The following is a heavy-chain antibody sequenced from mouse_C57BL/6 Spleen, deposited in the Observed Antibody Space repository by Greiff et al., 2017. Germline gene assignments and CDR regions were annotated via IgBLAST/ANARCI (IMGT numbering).Heavy chain of an antibody. CDR2: IRLKCDNYAT. CDR3: TGIMYYYGTYAMDY. V-gene: IGHV6-3*01. CDR1: GFTFSNYW. Sequence: EVQRVESGGGLVQPGGSMKLSCVASGFTFSNYWMNWVRQSPEQGLEWVAQIRLKCDNYATHYAESVKGRFPISRDDSKSSVYLQMNNLRAEDTGIYYCTGIMYYYGTYAMDYWGQGTSVTVSS. D-gene: IGHD1-1*01. J-gene: IGHJ4*01.